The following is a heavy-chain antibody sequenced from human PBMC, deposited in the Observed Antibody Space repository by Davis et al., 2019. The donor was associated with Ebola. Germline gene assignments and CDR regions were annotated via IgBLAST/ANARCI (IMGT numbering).Heavy chain of an antibody. CDR2: VSYDGRHK. CDR1: GFTFSSYA. Sequence: GGSLRLSCAASGFTFSSYAMHWVRQAPGKGLQWVAVVSYDGRHKYYADSVKGRFTISRDNSKNTLYLQMNSLRVEDTAMYYCANSYYYDSSGYFYYYYGMDVWGQGTTVTVSS. D-gene: IGHD3-22*01. J-gene: IGHJ6*02. V-gene: IGHV3-30*04. CDR3: ANSYYYDSSGYFYYYYGMDV.